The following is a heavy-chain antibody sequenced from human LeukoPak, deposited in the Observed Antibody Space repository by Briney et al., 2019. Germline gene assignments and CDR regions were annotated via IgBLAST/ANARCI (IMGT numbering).Heavy chain of an antibody. CDR2: IVVGSGNT. J-gene: IGHJ4*02. CDR3: AADYGSGSYVDFDY. Sequence: SSVTVSCKASGFTFTSSAVQWVRQARAQRLEWIGWIVVGSGNTNYAQKFQERVTITRDMSTSTAYMELSSLRSEDTAVYYCAADYGSGSYVDFDYWGQGTLVTVSS. V-gene: IGHV1-58*01. CDR1: GFTFTSSA. D-gene: IGHD3-10*01.